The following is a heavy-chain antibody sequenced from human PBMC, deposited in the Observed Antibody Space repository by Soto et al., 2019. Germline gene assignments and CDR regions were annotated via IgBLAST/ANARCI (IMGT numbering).Heavy chain of an antibody. V-gene: IGHV1-69*12. Sequence: QVQLVQSGAEVKKPGSSIKVSCKVSGGTFSNYAIDWVRLAPGHGLEWMGGIVPIFGTTYYTQKFQGRATLIADASTTTAYLEMRSLRAEDTAIYSCARVEAVAGLYNYHGLDGWGQGTAVTVSS. CDR3: ARVEAVAGLYNYHGLDG. CDR1: GGTFSNYA. D-gene: IGHD6-19*01. CDR2: IVPIFGTT. J-gene: IGHJ6*02.